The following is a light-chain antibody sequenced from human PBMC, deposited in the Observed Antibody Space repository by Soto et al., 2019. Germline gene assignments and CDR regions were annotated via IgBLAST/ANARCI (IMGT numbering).Light chain of an antibody. J-gene: IGKJ2*01. CDR1: QNVGKN. CDR2: VTS. V-gene: IGKV1-39*01. CDR3: QQTYTTAYT. Sequence: DIQMTQSPSSLSASVGDRVTITCRASQNVGKNLNWYQQKPGAAPKLLISVTSTLQIGVPSRFSGSGSGTAFTLTISSLQVEDLATYYCQQTYTTAYTFGQGTNLEIK.